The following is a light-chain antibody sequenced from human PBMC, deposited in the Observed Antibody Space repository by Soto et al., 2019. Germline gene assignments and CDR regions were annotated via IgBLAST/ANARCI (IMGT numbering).Light chain of an antibody. CDR3: AAWDDSLSGQV. V-gene: IGLV1-47*01. Sequence: QSVLTQPPSASGTPGQRVTISCSGSTSNVGINSVFWYQHLPGTDPKLLIYRSNQRASGVPDRFSGSKSGTSASLAISGLRSEDEADYYCAAWDDSLSGQVFGGGTKLTVL. CDR2: RSN. J-gene: IGLJ2*01. CDR1: TSNVGINS.